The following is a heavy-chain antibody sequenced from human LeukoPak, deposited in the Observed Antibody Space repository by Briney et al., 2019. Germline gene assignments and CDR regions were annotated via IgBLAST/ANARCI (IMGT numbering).Heavy chain of an antibody. CDR3: AKDAQRGFDYSNSLDY. Sequence: PGRSLRLSCAASGFTLSHYGMHWVRQAPGRGLEWVAVIWNDGSNKYYADSVKGRFTISRDNSKNTLYLQMNSLRAEDTAVYYCAKDAQRGFDYSNSLDYWGQGTLVTVSS. V-gene: IGHV3-33*06. CDR2: IWNDGSNK. CDR1: GFTLSHYG. J-gene: IGHJ4*02. D-gene: IGHD4-11*01.